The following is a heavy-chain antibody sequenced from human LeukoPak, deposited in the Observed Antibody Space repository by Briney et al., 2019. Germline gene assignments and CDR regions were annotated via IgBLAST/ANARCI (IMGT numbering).Heavy chain of an antibody. Sequence: ASVKVSCKASGYTFTGYYMHWVRQAPGQGLEWMGWINPNSGGTNYAQKFQGRVTMTRDTSLSTAYMELSRLRSDDTAVYYCARVVAVAGTFFDYYYYYMDVWGKGTTVTVSS. CDR3: ARVVAVAGTFFDYYYYYMDV. V-gene: IGHV1-2*02. CDR1: GYTFTGYY. D-gene: IGHD6-19*01. CDR2: INPNSGGT. J-gene: IGHJ6*03.